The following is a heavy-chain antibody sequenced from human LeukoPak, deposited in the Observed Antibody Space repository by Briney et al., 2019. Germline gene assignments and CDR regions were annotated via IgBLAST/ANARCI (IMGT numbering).Heavy chain of an antibody. V-gene: IGHV3-30-3*01. CDR2: ISYDGSNK. CDR3: ARDEGDY. J-gene: IGHJ4*02. Sequence: GSLRLSCAASGFTFSSYAMHWVRQAPGKGLEWVAVISYDGSNKYYADSVKGRFTISRDNSKNTLYLQMNSLRAEDTAVYYCARDEGDYWGQGTLATVSS. CDR1: GFTFSSYA.